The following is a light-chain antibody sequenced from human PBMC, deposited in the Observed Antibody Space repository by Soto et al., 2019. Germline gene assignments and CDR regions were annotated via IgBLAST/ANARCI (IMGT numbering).Light chain of an antibody. Sequence: IVVTPSPSTRSVSPGERATLSCRASQSVSSNLAWYQQKPGQAPRLLIYGASTRATGIPARFSGSGSGTEFTLTISSLQSEDFAVYYCQQYNNWPSWTFGQGTKADNK. CDR3: QQYNNWPSWT. V-gene: IGKV3-15*01. CDR2: GAS. CDR1: QSVSSN. J-gene: IGKJ1*01.